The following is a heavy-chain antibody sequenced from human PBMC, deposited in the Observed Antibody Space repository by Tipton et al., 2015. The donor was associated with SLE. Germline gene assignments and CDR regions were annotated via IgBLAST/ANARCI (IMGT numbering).Heavy chain of an antibody. J-gene: IGHJ4*02. V-gene: IGHV4-39*07. CDR2: IYHSGTT. D-gene: IGHD3-22*01. CDR1: GGSISSSSYY. CDR3: ARVHAAGDYDSSGFSN. Sequence: GLVKPSETLSLTCTVTGGSISSSSYYWGWIRQPPGKGLEWIGSIYHSGTTYYSSSLKSRVTMSVDTSKNQLSLNLRSLTAADTAVYYCARVHAAGDYDSSGFSNWGQGALVTVSS.